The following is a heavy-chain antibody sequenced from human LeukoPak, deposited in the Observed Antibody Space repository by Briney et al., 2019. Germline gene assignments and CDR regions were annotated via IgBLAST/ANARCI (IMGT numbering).Heavy chain of an antibody. CDR2: IKQDGSEQ. Sequence: QPGGSLRLSCVASGFSFGSYWMSWVHQAPGKGLEWVANIKQDGSEQYSVDSVKGRFTSSRDNAKNSLYLQMNSLRVDDTAMYYCASTGGYKNAFDIWGQGTMVTVSS. V-gene: IGHV3-7*01. CDR1: GFSFGSYW. CDR3: ASTGGYKNAFDI. D-gene: IGHD5-24*01. J-gene: IGHJ3*02.